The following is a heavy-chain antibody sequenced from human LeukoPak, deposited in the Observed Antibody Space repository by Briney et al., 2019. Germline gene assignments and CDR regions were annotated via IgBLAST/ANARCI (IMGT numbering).Heavy chain of an antibody. CDR3: AKRLGYYGSGSSDY. D-gene: IGHD3-10*01. J-gene: IGHJ4*02. V-gene: IGHV3-23*01. CDR2: ISGSGGST. CDR1: GFTFSSYG. Sequence: GGTLRLSCAASGFTFSSYGMSWVRQAPGKGLEWVSAISGSGGSTYYADSVKGRFTISRDNSKNTLHLQMNSLRAEDTAVYYCAKRLGYYGSGSSDYWGQGTLVTVSS.